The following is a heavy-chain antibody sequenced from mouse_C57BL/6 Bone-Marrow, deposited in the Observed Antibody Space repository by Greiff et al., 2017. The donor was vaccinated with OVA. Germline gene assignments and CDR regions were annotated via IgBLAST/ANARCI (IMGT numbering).Heavy chain of an antibody. Sequence: VQLQQSGPELVKPGASVKMSCKASGYTFTDYNMHWVKQSHGKSLEWIGYINPNNGGTSYNQKFKGKATLTVNKSSSTAYMELRSLTSEDSAVYYCARGYLYYGNPAYWGQGTLVTVSA. CDR2: INPNNGGT. V-gene: IGHV1-22*01. J-gene: IGHJ3*01. CDR3: ARGYLYYGNPAY. CDR1: GYTFTDYN. D-gene: IGHD2-1*01.